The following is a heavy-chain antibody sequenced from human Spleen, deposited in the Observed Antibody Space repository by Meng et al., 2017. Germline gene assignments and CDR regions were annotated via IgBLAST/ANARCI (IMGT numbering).Heavy chain of an antibody. CDR2: IIPGLGQT. D-gene: IGHD2-8*01. CDR3: GRPHAPGNGHYAMDV. J-gene: IGHJ6*02. Sequence: SVKVSCKASGGTFSHYPLSWVRQGPGQGLEWMGGIIPGLGQTNCAQRFQGRVTITADDSTSTAYMELNSLTSADTAVYYCGRPHAPGNGHYAMDVWGQGTAVTVSS. CDR1: GGTFSHYP. V-gene: IGHV1-69*10.